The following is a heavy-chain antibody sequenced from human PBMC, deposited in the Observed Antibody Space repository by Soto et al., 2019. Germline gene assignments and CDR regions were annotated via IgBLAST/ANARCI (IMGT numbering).Heavy chain of an antibody. CDR3: VRASMPKVHFDS. J-gene: IGHJ4*02. D-gene: IGHD2-2*01. V-gene: IGHV4-4*07. CDR2: MHTSGST. Sequence: QMQLQESGPGLVKPSETLSLTCTVSGGSIRGYYWSWIRQSAGMRLEWIGRMHTSGSTNYNPSLKSRVTISVDMSKNQITLKLTSVTAAYRALYYSVRASMPKVHFDSWVQGTLVTVSS. CDR1: GGSIRGYY.